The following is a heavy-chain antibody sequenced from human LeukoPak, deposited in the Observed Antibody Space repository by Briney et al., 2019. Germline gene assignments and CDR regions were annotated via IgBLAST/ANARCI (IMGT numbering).Heavy chain of an antibody. CDR3: ARERVTTTSFDY. V-gene: IGHV3-7*01. Sequence: GGSLRLSGAASGFNFNKFWMRGVGRAPGKGAEGVANIKQDGGAKNYVDSVKGRFTISRDNAKNSLYLQMNNLRVEDTAVYYCARERVTTTSFDYWGQGVLVTVSS. D-gene: IGHD2/OR15-2a*01. J-gene: IGHJ4*02. CDR2: IKQDGGAK. CDR1: GFNFNKFW.